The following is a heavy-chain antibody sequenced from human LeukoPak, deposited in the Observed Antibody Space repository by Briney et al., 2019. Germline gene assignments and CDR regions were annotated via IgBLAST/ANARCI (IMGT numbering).Heavy chain of an antibody. CDR3: ARVRGVRGALDV. Sequence: GGSLRLSCAASGFSVSNNYMSWVRQAPGKGLEWVSVFYSGGSTYFADSVKGRFTISRDNPKNTLDLQMNSLRGEDTAVYYCARVRGVRGALDVWRQGTTVTVSS. D-gene: IGHD3-10*01. V-gene: IGHV3-53*01. CDR1: GFSVSNNY. J-gene: IGHJ6*02. CDR2: FYSGGST.